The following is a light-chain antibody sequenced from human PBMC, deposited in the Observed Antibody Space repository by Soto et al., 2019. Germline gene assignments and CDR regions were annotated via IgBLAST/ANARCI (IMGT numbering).Light chain of an antibody. CDR3: MQGTHWPYT. Sequence: DVVMTQSPLSLPVTLGQPASISCRSSQSLVYSDGNTYLSRFQQRPGQSPRRLIYKVSNCDSGVPDRFSGSGSGTDFTLKISRVEAEDVGVYYCMQGTHWPYTFGQGTKLEIK. J-gene: IGKJ2*01. V-gene: IGKV2D-30*01. CDR1: QSLVYSDGNTY. CDR2: KVS.